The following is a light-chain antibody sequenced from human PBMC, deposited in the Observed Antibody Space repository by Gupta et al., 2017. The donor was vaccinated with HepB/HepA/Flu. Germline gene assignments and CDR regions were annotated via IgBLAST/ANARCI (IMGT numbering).Light chain of an antibody. CDR2: GAS. V-gene: IGKV3-20*01. Sequence: ELVLTQSPGTLSLSPGERATLSCRASQNVYNNYLAWYQQKPGQAPRLLIYGASSRAGDIPDRLSGSGSGTDFTLTISRLEPEDFGVYYCQHYGSSPPGSFGQGTKLDI. CDR1: QNVYNNY. CDR3: QHYGSSPPGS. J-gene: IGKJ2*04.